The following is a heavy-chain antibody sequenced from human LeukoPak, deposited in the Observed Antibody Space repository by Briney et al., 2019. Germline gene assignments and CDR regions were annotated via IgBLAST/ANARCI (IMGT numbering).Heavy chain of an antibody. D-gene: IGHD5-12*01. Sequence: ASVKVSCKASAYTFTDYYMHWVRQAPGQGLEWMGWINPDSGVTDYAHKFQGRVTMTRDTSITTAYMELSRLTSDDTAVYYCARGGYNXXXLKNWGQGTLVTVSS. V-gene: IGHV1-2*02. CDR1: AYTFTDYY. CDR2: INPDSGVT. CDR3: ARGGYNXXXLKN. J-gene: IGHJ4*02.